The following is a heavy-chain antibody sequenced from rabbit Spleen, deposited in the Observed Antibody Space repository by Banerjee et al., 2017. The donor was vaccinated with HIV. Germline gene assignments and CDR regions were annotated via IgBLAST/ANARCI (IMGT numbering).Heavy chain of an antibody. Sequence: EESGGDLVKPEGSLTLTCTASGFSFSSSYRICWVRQAPGKGLEWIACIAGGSSGTTYYASWAKGRFTISKTSSTTVTLQMTSLTAADTATYFCARYTGSSFSSYGMDLWGQGTLVTVS. D-gene: IGHD8-1*01. CDR3: ARYTGSSFSSYGMDL. CDR1: GFSFSSSYR. CDR2: IAGGSSGTT. V-gene: IGHV1S45*01. J-gene: IGHJ6*01.